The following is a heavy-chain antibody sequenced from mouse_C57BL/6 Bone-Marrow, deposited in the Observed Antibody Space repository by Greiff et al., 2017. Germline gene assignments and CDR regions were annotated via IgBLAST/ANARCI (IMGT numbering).Heavy chain of an antibody. V-gene: IGHV5-4*03. J-gene: IGHJ2*01. Sequence: EVKVVESGGGLVKPGGSLKLSCAASGFTFSSYAMSWVRQTPEKRLEWVATISDGGSYTYYPDNVKGRFTISRDNAKNNLYLQMSHLKSEDTAMYYCARATSDCDYWGQGTTLTVSS. CDR2: ISDGGSYT. CDR3: ARATSDCDY. CDR1: GFTFSSYA. D-gene: IGHD6-1*01.